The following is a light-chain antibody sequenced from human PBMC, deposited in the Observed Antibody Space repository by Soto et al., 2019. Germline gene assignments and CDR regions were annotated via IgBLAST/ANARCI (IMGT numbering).Light chain of an antibody. CDR2: GAS. J-gene: IGKJ4*01. CDR1: QSVGSN. Sequence: KVMTQSPATLSVSPGERATLSCRASQSVGSNLAWYQQKPGQAPRLLIYGASTRATGIPARFSGSGSGTEFTLTISSLQSEDFAIYYCQQYDNWPPLTFGGGTKVEIK. CDR3: QQYDNWPPLT. V-gene: IGKV3-15*01.